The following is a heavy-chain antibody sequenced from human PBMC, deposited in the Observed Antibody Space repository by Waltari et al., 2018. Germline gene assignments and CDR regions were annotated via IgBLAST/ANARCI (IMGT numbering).Heavy chain of an antibody. CDR3: AKDYDYLTGYYTDMGY. J-gene: IGHJ4*02. D-gene: IGHD3-9*01. Sequence: EVQLVRFGGGLVQPGGSRGLSGAASGFFFINFAMGWVRQAPGRGLEWVLGSTASGSHTHFVDSVKGRFTIYRDNSKNIVYLQMNSLRAEDTAVYYCAKDYDYLTGYYTDMGYWGQGTLVTVSS. CDR2: STASGSHT. V-gene: IGHV3-23*04. CDR1: GFFFINFA.